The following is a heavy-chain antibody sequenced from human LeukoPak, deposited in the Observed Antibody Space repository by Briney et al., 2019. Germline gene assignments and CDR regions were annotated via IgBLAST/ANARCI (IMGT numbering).Heavy chain of an antibody. D-gene: IGHD6-13*01. CDR2: IYSGSST. V-gene: IGHV3-66*01. CDR1: GFTVSTNF. Sequence: GGSLRLSCAASGFTVSTNFMSWVRQAPGKGLEWVSVIYSGSSTYYADSVKGRFTISRDNSKNTLYLQMNSLRAEDTAVYYCARIKRENIAAAGTVDSWGRGTLVTVSS. CDR3: ARIKRENIAAAGTVDS. J-gene: IGHJ4*02.